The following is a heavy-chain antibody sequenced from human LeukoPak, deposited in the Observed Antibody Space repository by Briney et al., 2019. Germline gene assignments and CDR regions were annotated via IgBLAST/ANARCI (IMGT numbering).Heavy chain of an antibody. Sequence: GGSLRLSCAASGFTFSSYAMSWVRQAPGKGLGWVSAISGSGGSTYYADSVKGRFTISRDNSKNTLYLPMNSLRAEDTAVYYCAKGSDRAESRYYDFGSPFDYGGQGTLVTVSS. D-gene: IGHD3-3*01. CDR3: AKGSDRAESRYYDFGSPFDY. V-gene: IGHV3-23*01. J-gene: IGHJ4*02. CDR2: ISGSGGST. CDR1: GFTFSSYA.